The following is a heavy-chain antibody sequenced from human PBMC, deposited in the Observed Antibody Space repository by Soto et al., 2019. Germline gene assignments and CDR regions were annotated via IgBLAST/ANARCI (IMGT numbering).Heavy chain of an antibody. CDR3: ARSFGWYAIDQ. V-gene: IGHV4-4*02. J-gene: IGHJ4*02. CDR2: IHHSGST. Sequence: QMQLQESGPGLLKPSETLSLTCAVSSASIISEQRWSWVRQPPGKGLEWMGEIHHSGSTINNPSLRSRVTMSVDKPTNQFSLNLKSVTAADTAVYYCARSFGWYAIDQWGQGTLVIVSS. CDR1: SASIISEQR. D-gene: IGHD6-19*01.